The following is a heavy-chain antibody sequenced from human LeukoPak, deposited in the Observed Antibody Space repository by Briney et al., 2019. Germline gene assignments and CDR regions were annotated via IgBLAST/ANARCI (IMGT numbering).Heavy chain of an antibody. Sequence: ASVKVSCTASGYTXTGYYMHGVRRAPGQGLEWMGWINPNSGGTNYAQKFQGRVTLTRDTSISTAYMELSRLRSDDTAVYYCARGTGPHFDYWGQGTLVTVSS. V-gene: IGHV1-2*02. CDR2: INPNSGGT. D-gene: IGHD1-14*01. CDR1: GYTXTGYY. CDR3: ARGTGPHFDY. J-gene: IGHJ4*02.